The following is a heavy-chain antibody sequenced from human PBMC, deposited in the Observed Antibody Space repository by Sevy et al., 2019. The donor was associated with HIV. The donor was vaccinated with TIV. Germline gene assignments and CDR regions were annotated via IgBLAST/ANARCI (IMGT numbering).Heavy chain of an antibody. Sequence: GGSLRLSCAASGFTFSNYAMNWVRQAPGKGLEWDSAISGSGGTTYDADSVKGRFTISRDKSQNTLYLQMNSLRAEDTAVYYCAKVLARAVAVAGSAWGMDVWGQGTTVTVSS. J-gene: IGHJ6*02. CDR3: AKVLARAVAVAGSAWGMDV. CDR1: GFTFSNYA. V-gene: IGHV3-23*01. CDR2: ISGSGGTT. D-gene: IGHD6-19*01.